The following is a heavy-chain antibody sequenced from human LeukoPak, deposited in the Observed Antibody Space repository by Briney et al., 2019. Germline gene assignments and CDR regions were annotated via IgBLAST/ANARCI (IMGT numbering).Heavy chain of an antibody. CDR2: INHSGST. V-gene: IGHV4-34*01. CDR3: ARGRFGYCSGGSCYSGYFQH. D-gene: IGHD2-15*01. J-gene: IGHJ1*01. CDR1: GGSFSGYY. Sequence: SETLSLTCAVYGGSFSGYYWSWIRQPPGKGLEWIGEINHSGSTNYNLSLKSRVTISVDTSKNQFSLKLSSVTAADTAVYYCARGRFGYCSGGSCYSGYFQHWGQGTLVTVSS.